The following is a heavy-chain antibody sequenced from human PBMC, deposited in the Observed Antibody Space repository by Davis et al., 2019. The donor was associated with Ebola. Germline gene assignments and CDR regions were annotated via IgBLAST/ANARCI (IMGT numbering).Heavy chain of an antibody. CDR3: ARGPPYLGGCSGGSCWYYFDY. V-gene: IGHV4-34*01. CDR1: GGSFSGYY. D-gene: IGHD2-15*01. Sequence: SETLSLTCAVYGGSFSGYYWSWIRQPPGKGLEWIGEINHSGSTNYNPSLKSRVTISVDTSKNQFSLKLSSVTAADTAVYYCARGPPYLGGCSGGSCWYYFDYWGQGTLVTVSS. CDR2: INHSGST. J-gene: IGHJ4*02.